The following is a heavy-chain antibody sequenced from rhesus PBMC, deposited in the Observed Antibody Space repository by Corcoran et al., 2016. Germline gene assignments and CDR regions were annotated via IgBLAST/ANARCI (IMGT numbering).Heavy chain of an antibody. D-gene: IGHD2-27*01. V-gene: IGHV3-78*01. CDR1: GFTFDDYA. Sequence: EVQLVESGGGVVQPGGSLRLSCVASGFTFDDYAVGWVRQAPGKGLEWVSDLSWNSGNTGYAVSVKGRFTLSRDNAKNSLYLQMNRLRAEDTALYYCARESCSGIYCYAGTFDYWGQGVLVTVSS. J-gene: IGHJ4*01. CDR2: LSWNSGNT. CDR3: ARESCSGIYCYAGTFDY.